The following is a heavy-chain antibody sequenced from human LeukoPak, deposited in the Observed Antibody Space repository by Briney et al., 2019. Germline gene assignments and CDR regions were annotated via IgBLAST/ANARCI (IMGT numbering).Heavy chain of an antibody. CDR2: ISGSGGST. D-gene: IGHD3-16*02. Sequence: PGGSLRLSCAASGFTFNSYAMSWVRQAPGKGLEWVSAISGSGGSTYYADSVKGRFTISRDSSKNTLYLQMNSLRAEDTAVYYCAADLHLGELSLESFDYWGQGTLVTVSS. V-gene: IGHV3-23*01. CDR1: GFTFNSYA. J-gene: IGHJ4*02. CDR3: AADLHLGELSLESFDY.